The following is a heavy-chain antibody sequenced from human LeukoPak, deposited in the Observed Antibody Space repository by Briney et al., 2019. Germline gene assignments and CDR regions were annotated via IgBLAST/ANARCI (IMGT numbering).Heavy chain of an antibody. J-gene: IGHJ4*02. V-gene: IGHV3-48*04. Sequence: PGGALRLSCAPSVFTLIDYSMNWVRPAPGKGGVWISYIGSGSSNTKYADSVKGRFTISGDNAKNSVFLQMNSLRVEDTAVYYCARDHRFAFDNWGQGTLVTVSS. CDR3: ARDHRFAFDN. CDR1: VFTLIDYS. CDR2: IGSGSSNT.